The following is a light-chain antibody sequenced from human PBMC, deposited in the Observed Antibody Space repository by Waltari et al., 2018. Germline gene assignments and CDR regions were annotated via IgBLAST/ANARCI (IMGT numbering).Light chain of an antibody. CDR2: DVT. CDR1: SSDIGGYNY. Sequence: QSALTQPASVSGSPGQSITISCIGTSSDIGGYNYVSWYQQPPGKATKVMIYDVTKRPSGVSNRFAGSKSGSTASLTISGLQAEDEADYYCSSYTSSNTWVFGGGTKLTVL. CDR3: SSYTSSNTWV. J-gene: IGLJ3*02. V-gene: IGLV2-14*01.